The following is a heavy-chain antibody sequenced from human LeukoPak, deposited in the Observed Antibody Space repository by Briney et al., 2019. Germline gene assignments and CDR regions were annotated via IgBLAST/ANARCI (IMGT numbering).Heavy chain of an antibody. CDR2: ISGDGGST. J-gene: IGHJ4*02. CDR1: GFTFDDYA. CDR3: AKDYCSGGSCYPACDY. Sequence: GGSLRLXCAASGFTFDDYAMHWVRQAPGKGLEWVSLISGDGGSTYYADSVKGRFTISRDNSKNSLYLQMNSLRTEDTALYYCAKDYCSGGSCYPACDYWGQGTLVTVSS. D-gene: IGHD2-15*01. V-gene: IGHV3-43*02.